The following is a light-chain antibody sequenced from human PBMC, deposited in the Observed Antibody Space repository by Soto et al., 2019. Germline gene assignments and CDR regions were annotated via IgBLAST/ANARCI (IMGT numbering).Light chain of an antibody. CDR1: QSVGNN. Sequence: EIVVTQSPATLSVSPGERATLSCRASQSVGNNFAWYQQNPGQAPRLLIFATSPRATGVPARLSGSGSGTEFTLTISSLQSEDFAVYYCQQYGDWPLTFGGGAKVEIE. V-gene: IGKV3-15*01. J-gene: IGKJ4*01. CDR3: QQYGDWPLT. CDR2: ATS.